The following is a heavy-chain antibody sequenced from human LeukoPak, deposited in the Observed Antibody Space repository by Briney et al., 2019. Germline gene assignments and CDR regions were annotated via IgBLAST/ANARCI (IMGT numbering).Heavy chain of an antibody. J-gene: IGHJ4*02. V-gene: IGHV3-9*01. Sequence: PGGSLRLSCAASGFTFDDYAMHWVRQPPGKGLEWVSGINYRSDTLGYADSVKGRFTISRDNAKNSLYLQMNSLRAEDTAVYYCARDLMGIAYRGAFYYWGQGTLVTVSS. CDR1: GFTFDDYA. D-gene: IGHD6-13*01. CDR3: ARDLMGIAYRGAFYY. CDR2: INYRSDTL.